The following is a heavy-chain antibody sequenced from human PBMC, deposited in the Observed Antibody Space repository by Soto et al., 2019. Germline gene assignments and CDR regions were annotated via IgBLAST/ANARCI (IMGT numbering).Heavy chain of an antibody. D-gene: IGHD3-22*01. CDR1: GYTFTRSG. J-gene: IGHJ5*02. CDR3: ARGQVVNFDNWFDP. CDR2: INPNSGHT. V-gene: IGHV1-18*01. Sequence: ASVKVSCKASGYTFTRSGIIWVRQAPGQGLEWMGWINPNSGHTNYAQNLKDRATMTTDTSTNTAYMELRTLTSDDTAVYFCARGQVVNFDNWFDPWGQGTLVTVSS.